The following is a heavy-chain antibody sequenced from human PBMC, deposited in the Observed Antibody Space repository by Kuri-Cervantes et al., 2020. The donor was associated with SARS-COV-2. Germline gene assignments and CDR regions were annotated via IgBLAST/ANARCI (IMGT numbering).Heavy chain of an antibody. J-gene: IGHJ4*02. CDR3: ARDLRLGNSLDY. D-gene: IGHD7-27*01. CDR1: GFTLSSYW. CDR2: IKQDGSEK. V-gene: IGHV3-7*01. Sequence: GESLKISCAASGFTLSSYWMSWVRQAPGKGLEWVANIKQDGSEKYYVDSEKGRFTITRDNAKNSLCLQMSSLRDEDTAVYYCARDLRLGNSLDYWGQGTLVTVSS.